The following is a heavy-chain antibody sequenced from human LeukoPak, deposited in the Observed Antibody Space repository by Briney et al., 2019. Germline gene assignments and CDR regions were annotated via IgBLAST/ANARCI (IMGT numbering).Heavy chain of an antibody. CDR2: IKQDGSEK. J-gene: IGHJ4*02. CDR3: ARDHVSAAGTLFDY. CDR1: GFTFSSYW. Sequence: PGGSLRLSCAASGFTFSSYWMSWVRQAPGKGLEWVANIKQDGSEKYYVDSVKGRFTISRDNAKNSLYLQMNSLRAEDTAVYYCARDHVSAAGTLFDYWGQGTLVTVSS. V-gene: IGHV3-7*01. D-gene: IGHD6-13*01.